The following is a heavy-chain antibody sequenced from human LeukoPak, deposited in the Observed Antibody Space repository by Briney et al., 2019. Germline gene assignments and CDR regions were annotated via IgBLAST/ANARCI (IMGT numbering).Heavy chain of an antibody. J-gene: IGHJ4*02. CDR3: ARASTMSGNRFDY. CDR2: INSDGSST. CDR1: GFTFSSYW. V-gene: IGHV3-74*01. D-gene: IGHD1-14*01. Sequence: GGPLRLSCAASGFTFSSYWMHWVRQAPGKGLVWVSRINSDGSSTSYADSVKGRFTISRDNAKNTLYLQMNSLRAEDTAVYYCARASTMSGNRFDYWGQGTLVTVPS.